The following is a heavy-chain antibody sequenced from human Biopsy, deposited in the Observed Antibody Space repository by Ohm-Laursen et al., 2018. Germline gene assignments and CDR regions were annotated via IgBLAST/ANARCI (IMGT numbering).Heavy chain of an antibody. Sequence: SLRLSCSASGLRFSMYAMSWVRQAPGKGLEWVAAIGGSGGGTYYADSVKGRFTISRDDSKNTVYLQMNSLRVEDRAVYYCAIPMSRVVANGMDFWGQGTTVTVSS. J-gene: IGHJ6*02. D-gene: IGHD2-15*01. CDR2: IGGSGGGT. CDR1: GLRFSMYA. CDR3: AIPMSRVVANGMDF. V-gene: IGHV3-23*01.